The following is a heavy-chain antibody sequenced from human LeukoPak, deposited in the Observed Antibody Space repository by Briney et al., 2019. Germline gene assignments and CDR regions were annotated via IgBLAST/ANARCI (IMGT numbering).Heavy chain of an antibody. V-gene: IGHV1-2*02. CDR3: ARRLQIVWYGLDV. J-gene: IGHJ6*02. D-gene: IGHD2-21*01. CDR1: GYTFTVYY. Sequence: ASVKVSFKASGYTFTVYYIHWVRQAPGQGLEWMGWVNPNSGGTIYEEKFQGRVNMTRDTSISTAYMELTGLRSDDTAVYYCARRLQIVWYGLDVWGQGTSVTVSS. CDR2: VNPNSGGT.